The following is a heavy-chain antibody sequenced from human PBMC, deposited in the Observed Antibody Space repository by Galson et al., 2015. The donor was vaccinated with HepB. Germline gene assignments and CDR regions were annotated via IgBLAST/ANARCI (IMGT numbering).Heavy chain of an antibody. J-gene: IGHJ4*02. D-gene: IGHD3-22*01. CDR3: ALARYYYDSSGYYYVDYFEY. CDR2: IFSNYEK. Sequence: PPLMYPTQTLTLTFTVSVFSLSNARMGVSLIRQPPGEALEWLAHIFSNYEKSYSTSLKSRLTISKDTSKSQVVPTMTNMDPVDTAPYYCALARYYYDSSGYYYVDYFEYWGQGTLVTVSS. CDR1: VFSLSNARMG. V-gene: IGHV2-26*01.